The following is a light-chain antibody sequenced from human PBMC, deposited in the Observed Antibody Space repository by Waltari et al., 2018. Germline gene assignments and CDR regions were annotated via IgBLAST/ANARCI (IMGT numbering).Light chain of an antibody. Sequence: QSALTQPASVSGSPGQSITISCTGLRSDLGSYHLVSWFQQHPDTPPKLLIYEVSKRPSGVSNRWVGSASGNPAYLTISGLQAEDEADYYCCSSPESSTSWVFGGGTKLTVL. CDR1: RSDLGSYHL. CDR2: EVS. V-gene: IGLV2-23*02. J-gene: IGLJ3*02. CDR3: CSSPESSTSWV.